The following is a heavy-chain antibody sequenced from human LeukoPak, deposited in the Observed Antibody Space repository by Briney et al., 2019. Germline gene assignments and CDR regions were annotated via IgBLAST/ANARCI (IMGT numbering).Heavy chain of an antibody. V-gene: IGHV3-30*01. CDR3: ARDSGFIAAAGSSDY. Sequence: GGSLRLSCAASGFTFSSYAMHWVRQAPGKGLEWVAVISYDGSNKYYADSVKGRFTISRDNSKNTLYLQMNSLRAEDTAVYYCARDSGFIAAAGSSDYWGQGTLVTVSS. CDR1: GFTFSSYA. D-gene: IGHD6-13*01. CDR2: ISYDGSNK. J-gene: IGHJ4*02.